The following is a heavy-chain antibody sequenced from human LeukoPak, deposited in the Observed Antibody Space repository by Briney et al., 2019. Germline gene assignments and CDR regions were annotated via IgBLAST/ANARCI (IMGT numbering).Heavy chain of an antibody. D-gene: IGHD3-22*01. CDR2: ISSSGSTI. V-gene: IGHV3-48*03. Sequence: GGSLRLSCAASGFTFSSYEMNWVRQAPGKGLEWVSYISSSGSTIYYADSVKGRFTISRDNAKNSLYLQMNSLRAEDTAVYYCARCYYDSSGYLDPYYYYYMDVWGKGTTVTISS. CDR3: ARCYYDSSGYLDPYYYYYMDV. J-gene: IGHJ6*03. CDR1: GFTFSSYE.